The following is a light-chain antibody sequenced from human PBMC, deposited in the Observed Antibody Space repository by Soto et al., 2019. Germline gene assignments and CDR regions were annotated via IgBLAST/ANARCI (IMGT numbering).Light chain of an antibody. CDR1: SSDVGGYNY. CDR2: DVS. V-gene: IGLV2-14*01. J-gene: IGLJ1*01. Sequence: QSVLTQPASVSGSAGQSITISCTGTSSDVGGYNYVSWYQQHSGKAPKLMIYDVSNRPSGVSNRFSGSKSGNTASLTTSGLQAEDEADYYCGSYASSSTLYVFGTGTKATVL. CDR3: GSYASSSTLYV.